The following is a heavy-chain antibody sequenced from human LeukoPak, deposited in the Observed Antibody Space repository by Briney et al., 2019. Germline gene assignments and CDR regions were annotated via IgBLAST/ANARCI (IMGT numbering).Heavy chain of an antibody. Sequence: GRSLRLSCAASGXTFSSYAMHWVRQAPGKGLEWVAVISYDGSNKYYADSVKGRFTISRDNSKNTLYLQMNSLRAEDTAVYYCARSLSSQYFQHWGQGTLVTVSS. CDR3: ARSLSSQYFQH. J-gene: IGHJ1*01. V-gene: IGHV3-30-3*01. CDR1: GXTFSSYA. CDR2: ISYDGSNK.